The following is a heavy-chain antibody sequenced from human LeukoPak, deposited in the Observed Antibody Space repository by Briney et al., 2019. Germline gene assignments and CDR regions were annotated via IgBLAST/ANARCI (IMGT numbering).Heavy chain of an antibody. CDR3: ARGFGKAAANVFGGYTMDV. CDR2: IYTGGST. J-gene: IGHJ6*02. D-gene: IGHD6-13*01. Sequence: GVSLRLSCAASGFTVDSKYMSWVCQAPGKGLEWVSLIYTGGSTYYADSVRGRFTISRDNSKNTLYLQMNSLRPEDTAVYYCARGFGKAAANVFGGYTMDVWGQGTTVTVSS. V-gene: IGHV3-66*02. CDR1: GFTVDSKY.